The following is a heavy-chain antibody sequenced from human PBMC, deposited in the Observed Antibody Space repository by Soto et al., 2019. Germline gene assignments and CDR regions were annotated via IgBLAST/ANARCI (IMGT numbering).Heavy chain of an antibody. CDR3: ARGRGYGYGLEEY. J-gene: IGHJ4*02. Sequence: QVQLVESGGGVVQPGGSLRLSCAASGFTFSSYGMHWVRQAPGKGLEWLVVIWYDGSNQYYADSVKGRFTISRDNSKNTLSLQMNSLRAEDTAVYYCARGRGYGYGLEEYWVQGTLVTVSS. D-gene: IGHD5-18*01. CDR2: IWYDGSNQ. V-gene: IGHV3-33*01. CDR1: GFTFSSYG.